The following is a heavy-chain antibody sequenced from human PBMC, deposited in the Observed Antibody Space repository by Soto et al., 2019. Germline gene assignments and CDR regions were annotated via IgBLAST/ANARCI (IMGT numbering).Heavy chain of an antibody. D-gene: IGHD3-10*01. Sequence: QVQLVQSGAEVKKPGSSVKVSCTASGGTFNFYTINWVRQAPGQRPEWVGRVNPIVGMSSSASKFQGRVTMTADKASSTAYMDLTGLKSEDTAVYYCTTSYGSGSTHFDYWGQGPLGTVAS. V-gene: IGHV1-69*02. CDR3: TTSYGSGSTHFDY. CDR1: GGTFNFYT. J-gene: IGHJ4*02. CDR2: VNPIVGMS.